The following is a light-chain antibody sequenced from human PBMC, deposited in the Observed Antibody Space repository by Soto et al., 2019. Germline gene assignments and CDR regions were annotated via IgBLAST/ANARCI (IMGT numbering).Light chain of an antibody. CDR1: SSDVGASDF. CDR3: SSYVGATTYV. CDR2: EIS. V-gene: IGLV2-14*01. J-gene: IGLJ1*01. Sequence: QSVLTQPASVSESPGQSITISCTGTSSDVGASDFVSWYQQHPGKAPELIIYEISNRPSGVSSRFSGSKSGNTASLTISGLQAEDESDYYCSSYVGATTYVFGSGTKLTVL.